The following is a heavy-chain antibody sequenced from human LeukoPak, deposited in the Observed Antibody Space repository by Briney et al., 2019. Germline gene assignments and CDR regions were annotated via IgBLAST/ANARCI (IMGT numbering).Heavy chain of an antibody. Sequence: GASVKVSCKASGGTFSIYAISWVRQAPGQGLEWMGRIIPIFGTANYPQKFQGRVTITTDESKSTAYMEMSSLRCEDTAVYYCARSNDHRVRYYFDYWGQGNLVTVSS. V-gene: IGHV1-69*05. D-gene: IGHD1-14*01. CDR2: IIPIFGTA. CDR3: ARSNDHRVRYYFDY. CDR1: GGTFSIYA. J-gene: IGHJ4*02.